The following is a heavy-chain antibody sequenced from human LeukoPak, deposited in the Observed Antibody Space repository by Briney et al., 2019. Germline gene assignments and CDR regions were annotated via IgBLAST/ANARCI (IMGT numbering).Heavy chain of an antibody. CDR1: GGTFSSYA. CDR3: ARGHSSSWYNYYYGMDV. V-gene: IGHV1-69*04. CDR2: IIPILGIA. J-gene: IGHJ6*02. D-gene: IGHD6-13*01. Sequence: GASVTVSCKASGGTFSSYAISWVRQAPGQGLEWMERIIPILGIANYAQKFQGRVTITADKSTSTAYMELSSLRSEDTAVYYCARGHSSSWYNYYYGMDVWGQGTTVTVSS.